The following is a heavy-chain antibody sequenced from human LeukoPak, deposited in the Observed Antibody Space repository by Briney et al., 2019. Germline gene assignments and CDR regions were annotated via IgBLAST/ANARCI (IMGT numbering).Heavy chain of an antibody. CDR3: AVGYCSSTSCYDAFDI. CDR1: GFTFDDYA. CDR2: ISWDGGST. Sequence: PGGSLRLSCAASGFTFDDYAMHWVRQAPGKGLEWVSLISWDGGSTYYADSVKGRFTISRDNGKNSLYLQMNSLRAGDTALYYCAVGYCSSTSCYDAFDIWGQGTMVTVSS. D-gene: IGHD2-2*01. J-gene: IGHJ3*02. V-gene: IGHV3-43D*03.